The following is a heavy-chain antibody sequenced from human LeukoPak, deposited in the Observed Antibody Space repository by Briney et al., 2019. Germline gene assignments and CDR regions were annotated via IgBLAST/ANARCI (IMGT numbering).Heavy chain of an antibody. V-gene: IGHV1-2*02. Sequence: ASVKVSFKASGYTFIGYYIHWVRQAPGQGLEWMGWINPNSGVTNYSQKFQGRVAMTRDTSITTAYMELSRLISGDTAVYYCARDLESRRYDSGSYSAYVPWGQGALVTVSS. CDR2: INPNSGVT. J-gene: IGHJ5*02. CDR1: GYTFIGYY. CDR3: ARDLESRRYDSGSYSAYVP. D-gene: IGHD3-10*01.